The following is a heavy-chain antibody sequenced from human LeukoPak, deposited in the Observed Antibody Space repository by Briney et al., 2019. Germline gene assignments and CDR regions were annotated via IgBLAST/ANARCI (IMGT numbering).Heavy chain of an antibody. V-gene: IGHV3-23*01. J-gene: IGHJ4*02. Sequence: PGGSLRLSCAASGFTFSSYAMSRVRQAPGKGLEWVSAISGSGGSTYYADSVKGRFTISRDNSKNTLYLQMNSLRAEDTAVYYRAKMNMATIIMGYFDYWGQGTLVTVSS. D-gene: IGHD5-24*01. CDR2: ISGSGGST. CDR3: AKMNMATIIMGYFDY. CDR1: GFTFSSYA.